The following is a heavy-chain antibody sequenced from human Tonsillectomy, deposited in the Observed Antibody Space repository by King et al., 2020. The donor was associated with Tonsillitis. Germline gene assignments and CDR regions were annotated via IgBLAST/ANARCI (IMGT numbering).Heavy chain of an antibody. V-gene: IGHV1-24*01. D-gene: IGHD6-13*01. Sequence: QLVQSGAEVKKPGASVKVSCKVSGYTLTELSMHWVRQAPGKGLEWMGGFDPEDGETIYAQKLQGRVTMTEDKSTDKAYMELSSLRSEDTAVYYCATKSGYSSSWYLDFDYWGQGTLVTVSS. CDR1: GYTLTELS. CDR2: FDPEDGET. J-gene: IGHJ4*02. CDR3: ATKSGYSSSWYLDFDY.